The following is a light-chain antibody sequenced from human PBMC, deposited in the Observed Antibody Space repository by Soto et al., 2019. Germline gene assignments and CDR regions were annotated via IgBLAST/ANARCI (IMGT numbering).Light chain of an antibody. V-gene: IGKV1-17*01. CDR2: KAS. Sequence: DIQRTQSPSSLSASVCDKLTITCRASQGIRNDLGWYQQKPGKAPKLLIYKASTLKSGVPSRFSGSGSGTEFTLTISSLQPDDFATYYCQQYHNYAYTFGQGTKVDIK. J-gene: IGKJ1*01. CDR3: QQYHNYAYT. CDR1: QGIRND.